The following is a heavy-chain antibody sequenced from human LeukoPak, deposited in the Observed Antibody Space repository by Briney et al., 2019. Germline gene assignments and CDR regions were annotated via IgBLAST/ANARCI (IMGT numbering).Heavy chain of an antibody. Sequence: HPGRSLRLSCAASGFTFSSYAMHWVRQAPGKGLEWVAVISYDGSNKYYADSVKGRFTISRDNSKNTLYLQMNSLRAEDTAVYYCARDRDSRGRTFDYWGQGTLVTVSS. V-gene: IGHV3-30-3*01. J-gene: IGHJ4*02. D-gene: IGHD6-19*01. CDR2: ISYDGSNK. CDR1: GFTFSSYA. CDR3: ARDRDSRGRTFDY.